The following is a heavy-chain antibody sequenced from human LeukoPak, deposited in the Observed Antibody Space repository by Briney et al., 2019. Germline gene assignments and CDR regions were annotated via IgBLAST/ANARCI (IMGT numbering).Heavy chain of an antibody. CDR3: ARGPYSGSYYYFDY. V-gene: IGHV1-2*02. J-gene: IGHJ4*02. D-gene: IGHD1-26*01. CDR2: INPNSGGT. CDR1: GYTFIGYY. Sequence: ASVKASCKASGYTFIGYYMHWVRQAPGQGPEWMGWINPNSGGTNYAQKFQGRVTMTRDTSISTAYMELSRLRSDDTAVYYCARGPYSGSYYYFDYWGQGTPVTVSS.